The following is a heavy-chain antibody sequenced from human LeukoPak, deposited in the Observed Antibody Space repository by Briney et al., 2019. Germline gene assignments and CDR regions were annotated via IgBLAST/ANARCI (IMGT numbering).Heavy chain of an antibody. D-gene: IGHD3-22*01. CDR1: GFTFSSYA. CDR3: ARDGYDSSGYFPYFDY. Sequence: GGSLRLSCAASGFTFSSYAMHWVRQAPGKGLEYVSAISSNGGSTYYANSVKGRFTISRDNSKNTLYLQMGSLRAEDMAVYYCARDGYDSSGYFPYFDYWGQGTLVTVSS. V-gene: IGHV3-64*01. CDR2: ISSNGGST. J-gene: IGHJ4*02.